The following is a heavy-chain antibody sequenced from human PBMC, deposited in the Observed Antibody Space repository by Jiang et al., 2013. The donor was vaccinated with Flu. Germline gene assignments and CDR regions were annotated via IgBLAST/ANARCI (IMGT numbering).Heavy chain of an antibody. D-gene: IGHD6-13*01. V-gene: IGHV4-39*01. CDR3: ARHEIAPADFDY. CDR1: GGSISTSSYY. Sequence: KPSETLSLTCTVSGGSISTSSYYWGWDPPAPREGLEWIGSIYYSGSTYYNPSLKSRVTISVDTSKNQFSLKLSSVTAADTAVYYCARHEIAPADFDYWGQGTLVTVSS. J-gene: IGHJ4*02. CDR2: IYYSGST.